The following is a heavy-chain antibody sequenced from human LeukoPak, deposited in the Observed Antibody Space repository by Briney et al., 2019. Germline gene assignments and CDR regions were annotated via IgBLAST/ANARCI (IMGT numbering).Heavy chain of an antibody. CDR3: ASSGIAVAGTWFDY. J-gene: IGHJ4*02. CDR2: INHSGST. CDR1: GGSFSGYY. Sequence: SETLSLTCAVYGGSFSGYYWSWIRQPPGKGLEWIGEINHSGSTNYNPSLKSRVTISVDTSKNQFSLKLSSVTAADTAVYYCASSGIAVAGTWFDYWGQGTLVTVSS. D-gene: IGHD6-19*01. V-gene: IGHV4-34*01.